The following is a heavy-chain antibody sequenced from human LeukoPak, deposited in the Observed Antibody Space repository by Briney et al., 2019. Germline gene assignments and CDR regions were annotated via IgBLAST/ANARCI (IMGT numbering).Heavy chain of an antibody. J-gene: IGHJ3*02. CDR1: GGSISSGGYY. V-gene: IGHV4-31*03. Sequence: SETLSPTCTVSGGSISSGGYYWSWIRQHPGKGLEWIGYIYYSGSTYYNPSLKSRVTISVDTSKNQLSLKLSSVTAADTAVYYCARARWGAFDIWGQGTMVTVSS. D-gene: IGHD1-26*01. CDR3: ARARWGAFDI. CDR2: IYYSGST.